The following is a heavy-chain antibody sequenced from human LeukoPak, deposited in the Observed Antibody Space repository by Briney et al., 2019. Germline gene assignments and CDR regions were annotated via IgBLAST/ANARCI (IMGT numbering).Heavy chain of an antibody. CDR2: INPSSGGT. V-gene: IGHV1-2*02. CDR1: GYTFTGYF. Sequence: ASVKVSCKPSGYTFTGYFIQWVRQAPGQGLEWMGWINPSSGGTNYPQKFQGRVTMSRDKSLSTAYMEVSGLTSDDTAVYYCARGVVAATFYYYMDVWGKGTTVTVAS. D-gene: IGHD2-15*01. CDR3: ARGVVAATFYYYMDV. J-gene: IGHJ6*03.